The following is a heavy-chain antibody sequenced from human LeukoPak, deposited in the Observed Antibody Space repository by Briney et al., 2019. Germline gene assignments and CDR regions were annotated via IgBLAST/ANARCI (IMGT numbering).Heavy chain of an antibody. V-gene: IGHV3-30-3*01. J-gene: IGHJ2*01. Sequence: GGYLRLSCVASGFTFKNYAMHWVRQAPGKGLEWVAAISYDGSNSYYSDSVKGRFTISRDNSKNTMYLQVNSLRPEDTGIYYCARARGGAAAPFDLWGRGTLVTVSS. CDR2: ISYDGSNS. D-gene: IGHD6-25*01. CDR1: GFTFKNYA. CDR3: ARARGGAAAPFDL.